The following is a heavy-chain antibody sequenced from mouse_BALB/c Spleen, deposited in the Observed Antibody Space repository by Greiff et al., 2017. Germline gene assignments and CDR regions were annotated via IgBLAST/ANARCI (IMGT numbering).Heavy chain of an antibody. D-gene: IGHD4-1*01. Sequence: EVQGVESGGGLVQPGGSRKLSCAASGFTFSSFGMHWVRQAPEKGLEWVAYISSGSSTIYYADTVKGRFTISRDNPKNTLFLQMTSLRSEDTAMYYCARPTGTWDYYAMDYWGQGTSVTVSS. J-gene: IGHJ4*01. CDR2: ISSGSSTI. CDR3: ARPTGTWDYYAMDY. CDR1: GFTFSSFG. V-gene: IGHV5-17*02.